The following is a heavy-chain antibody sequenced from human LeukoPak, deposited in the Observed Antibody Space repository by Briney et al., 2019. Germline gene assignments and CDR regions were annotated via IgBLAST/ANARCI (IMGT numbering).Heavy chain of an antibody. CDR3: GKTTVGYSSGQKPAWPVDY. J-gene: IGHJ4*02. CDR1: GFTFGSHA. V-gene: IGHV3-23*01. Sequence: GSLRLSCEVSGFTFGSHAMYWVRQAPGKGLEWVAGIFGSGGSPHYADSVKGRFTISRDNSRNTVYLQINSLRADDTAVYYCGKTTVGYSSGQKPAWPVDYWGQGTLVTVSS. CDR2: IFGSGGSP. D-gene: IGHD5-18*01.